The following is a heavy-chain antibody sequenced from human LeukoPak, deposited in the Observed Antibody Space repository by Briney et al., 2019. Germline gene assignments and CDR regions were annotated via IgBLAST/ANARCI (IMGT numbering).Heavy chain of an antibody. Sequence: ASVKVSCKASGYTFTSYGISWVRQAPGQGLEWMGWISAYNGNTNYAQKLQGRVTMTTDTSTSTAYMELRSLRSDDTAVYYCARCYGSGSLDDPYYFDYWGQGTLVTVSS. D-gene: IGHD3-10*01. CDR3: ARCYGSGSLDDPYYFDY. V-gene: IGHV1-18*01. CDR2: ISAYNGNT. CDR1: GYTFTSYG. J-gene: IGHJ4*02.